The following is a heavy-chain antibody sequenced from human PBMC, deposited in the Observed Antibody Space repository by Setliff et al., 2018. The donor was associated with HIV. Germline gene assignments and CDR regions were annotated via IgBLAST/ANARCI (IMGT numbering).Heavy chain of an antibody. D-gene: IGHD1-26*01. CDR3: ARRRPPPSGLYSAYYMDV. V-gene: IGHV4-59*08. CDR1: GDSISDYY. Sequence: SETLSLTCNVSGDSISDYYWTWIRQPPGKGLEWIGYIYYSGSTNYNPSLKSRVTIGVDTSKNQFSLKLTSVTAADAAVYYCARRRPPPSGLYSAYYMDVWGTGTTVTVSS. CDR2: IYYSGST. J-gene: IGHJ6*03.